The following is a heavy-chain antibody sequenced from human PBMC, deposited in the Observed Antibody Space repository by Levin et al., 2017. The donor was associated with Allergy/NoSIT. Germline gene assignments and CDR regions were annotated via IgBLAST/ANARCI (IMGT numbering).Heavy chain of an antibody. J-gene: IGHJ4*02. Sequence: GESLKISCAASGFTFSSYSMNWVRQAPGKGLEWVSSISSSSSYIYYADSVKGRFTISRDNAKNSLYLQMNSLRAEDTAVYYCARAAGNHDYGGKDPDYWGQGTLVTVSS. CDR3: ARAAGNHDYGGKDPDY. CDR2: ISSSSSYI. CDR1: GFTFSSYS. D-gene: IGHD4-23*01. V-gene: IGHV3-21*01.